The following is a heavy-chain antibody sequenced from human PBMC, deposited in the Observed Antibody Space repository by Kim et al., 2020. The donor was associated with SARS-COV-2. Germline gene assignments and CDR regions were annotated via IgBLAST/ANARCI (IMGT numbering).Heavy chain of an antibody. CDR1: GFTFSNAW. V-gene: IGHV3-15*01. Sequence: GGSLRVSCAASGFTFSNAWMSWVRQAPGKGLEWVGRIKTKTDGGTTDYAAPVKGRFTISRDDSENTLYLQMNSLKIEDTAVYYCTASDGDYDSVNFDYWGQGTLVTVSS. J-gene: IGHJ4*02. CDR3: TASDGDYDSVNFDY. D-gene: IGHD4-17*01. CDR2: IKTKTDGGTT.